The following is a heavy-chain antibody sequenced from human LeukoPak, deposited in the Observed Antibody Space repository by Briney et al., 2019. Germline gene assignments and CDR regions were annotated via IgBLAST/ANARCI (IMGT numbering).Heavy chain of an antibody. CDR3: ARGADSSSLSSARFRFDP. CDR2: INPNSGGT. D-gene: IGHD6-13*01. J-gene: IGHJ5*02. Sequence: ASVKVSCKASGYTFTGYYMHWVRQAPGQGLEWMGWINPNSGGTNYAQKFQGRVTMTRDTSISTAYMELSRLRSDDTAVYYCARGADSSSLSSARFRFDPWGQGPRSPSPQ. V-gene: IGHV1-2*02. CDR1: GYTFTGYY.